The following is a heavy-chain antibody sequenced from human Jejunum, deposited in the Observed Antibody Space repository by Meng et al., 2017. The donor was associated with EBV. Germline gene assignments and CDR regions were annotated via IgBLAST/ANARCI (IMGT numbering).Heavy chain of an antibody. V-gene: IGHV3-15*01. Sequence: EVQLVGSGGGLVKPGESLRLSCEASGFTFTNSHMTWVRQAPGKGLEWVGRIKRTTDGGTTDYAAPLKGRFTISRDDSKNTLYLQMNSLKTEDTAVYYCTDVGGDMIWGQGILVTVSS. CDR1: GFTFTNSH. D-gene: IGHD3-16*01. CDR3: TDVGGDMI. CDR2: IKRTTDGGTT. J-gene: IGHJ4*02.